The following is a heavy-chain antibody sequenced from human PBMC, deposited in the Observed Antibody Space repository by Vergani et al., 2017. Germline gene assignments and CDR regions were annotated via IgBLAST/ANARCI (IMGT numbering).Heavy chain of an antibody. CDR3: ARGASGDYVSSFDY. V-gene: IGHV3-30-3*01. Sequence: QVQLVESGGGVVQPGRSLRLPCAASGFTFSSYAMHWVRQAPGKGLEWVAVISYDGSNKYYADSVEGRFTISRDNSKNTLYLQMNSLRAEDTAVYYCARGASGDYVSSFDYWGQGTLVTVSS. CDR1: GFTFSSYA. CDR2: ISYDGSNK. D-gene: IGHD4-17*01. J-gene: IGHJ4*02.